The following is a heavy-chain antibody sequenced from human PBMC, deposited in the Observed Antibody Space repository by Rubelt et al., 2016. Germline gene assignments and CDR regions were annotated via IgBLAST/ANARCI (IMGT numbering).Heavy chain of an antibody. CDR3: ATVGARPDF. Sequence: PGGSLGLSCEASGLPLRTFAIPWFPQPPGKGLRWFSGIGAGGERIFYVDSVKGGFPVSRDNAKNMVFLQRNSLRVEDTAVYYCATVGARPDFWGPGTLVTVSS. CDR1: GLPLRTFA. D-gene: IGHD1-26*01. J-gene: IGHJ4*02. V-gene: IGHV3-23*01. CDR2: IGAGGERI.